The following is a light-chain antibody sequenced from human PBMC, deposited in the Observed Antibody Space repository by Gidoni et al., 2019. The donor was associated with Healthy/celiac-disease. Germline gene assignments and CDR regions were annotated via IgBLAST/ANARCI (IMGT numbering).Light chain of an antibody. V-gene: IGKV1-5*01. J-gene: IGKJ2*01. CDR2: DAS. CDR1: QSISSW. Sequence: DIQMTQSPSTLSASVGDRVTITCRASQSISSWLAWYQQKPGKAPKLLIYDASSLESGVPSRFRGSGSGTEFTLTISSLQPDDFATYYCQQYNSYPYTFXQXTKLEIK. CDR3: QQYNSYPYT.